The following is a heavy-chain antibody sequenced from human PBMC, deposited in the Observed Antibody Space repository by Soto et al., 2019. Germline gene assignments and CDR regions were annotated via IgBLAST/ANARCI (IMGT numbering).Heavy chain of an antibody. V-gene: IGHV1-69*02. Sequence: SVKVSCKASGGTFSSYTISWVRQAPGQGLEWMGRIIPILGIANYAQKFQGRVTITADKSTSTAYMGLSSLRSEDTAVYYCARGSPIDSGGSWYNWFDPWGQGTLVTVSS. D-gene: IGHD2-15*01. CDR2: IIPILGIA. CDR3: ARGSPIDSGGSWYNWFDP. J-gene: IGHJ5*02. CDR1: GGTFSSYT.